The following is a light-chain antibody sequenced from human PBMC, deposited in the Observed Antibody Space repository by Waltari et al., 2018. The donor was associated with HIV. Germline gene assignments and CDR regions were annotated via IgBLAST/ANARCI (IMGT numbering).Light chain of an antibody. Sequence: DIQMTQSPSTLSASVGDRVTITCRASQRISTWLAWYQQQPGKAPKLLIYKASSLESGVPSRFSGSGSGTEFTLTISSLQPDDFATYYCQQYNTYSTFGQGTKVEIK. J-gene: IGKJ1*01. CDR2: KAS. CDR3: QQYNTYST. CDR1: QRISTW. V-gene: IGKV1-5*03.